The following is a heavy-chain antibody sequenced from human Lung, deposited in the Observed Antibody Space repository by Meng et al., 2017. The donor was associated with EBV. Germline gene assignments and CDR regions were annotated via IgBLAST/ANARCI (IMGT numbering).Heavy chain of an antibody. CDR3: ARAPGNWNFDS. Sequence: QVQLQESGPGLVKPSGTLSLTCTFSSASISSNNYWTWARQSPGKGLEWIGEIYHNENTNYNPSLMSRVTMSLDKSKNHFSLNLRSVTAADTAVYFCARAPGNWNFDSWGQGTLVTVSS. CDR2: IYHNENT. CDR1: SASISSNNY. V-gene: IGHV4-4*02. D-gene: IGHD1-20*01. J-gene: IGHJ4*02.